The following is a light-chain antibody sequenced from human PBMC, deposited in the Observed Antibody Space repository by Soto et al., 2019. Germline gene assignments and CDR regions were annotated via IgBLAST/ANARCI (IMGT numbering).Light chain of an antibody. CDR3: ISYSSSSTLV. J-gene: IGLJ1*01. V-gene: IGLV2-14*01. CDR2: GVT. CDR1: SSDIGFYDY. Sequence: QSVLTQPASVSGSPGQSITISCTGTSSDIGFYDYVSWYQHPPGKAPTLMIYGVTIRPSGVSSRFSGSKSGNTASLTISGLQAEDEADYYCISYSSSSTLVFGTGTKLTVL.